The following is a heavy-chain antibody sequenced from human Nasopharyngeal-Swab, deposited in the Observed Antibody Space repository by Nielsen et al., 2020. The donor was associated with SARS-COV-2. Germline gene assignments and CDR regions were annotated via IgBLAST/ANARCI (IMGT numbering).Heavy chain of an antibody. CDR2: IYTSGST. V-gene: IGHV4-61*02. Sequence: WISQPPGKGLEWIGRIYTSGSTNYNPSLKSRVTISVDTSKNQFSLKLSSVTAADTAVYYCARGYCSGGSCYSDYYYGMDVWGQGTTVTVSS. CDR3: ARGYCSGGSCYSDYYYGMDV. J-gene: IGHJ6*02. D-gene: IGHD2-15*01.